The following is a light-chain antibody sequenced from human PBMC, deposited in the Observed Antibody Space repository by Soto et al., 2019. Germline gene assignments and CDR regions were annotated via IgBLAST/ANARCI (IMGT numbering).Light chain of an antibody. CDR3: GTWDSSLSAGGV. CDR2: ENN. J-gene: IGLJ1*01. CDR1: SSNIGNNY. Sequence: SVLTQPRSVSAARGRKVTISCSGSSSNIGNNYVSWYQQLPGTAPKLLIYENNKRPSGIPDRFSGSKSGTSATLGITGLQTGDEADYYCGTWDSSLSAGGVFGPGTKVTVL. V-gene: IGLV1-51*02.